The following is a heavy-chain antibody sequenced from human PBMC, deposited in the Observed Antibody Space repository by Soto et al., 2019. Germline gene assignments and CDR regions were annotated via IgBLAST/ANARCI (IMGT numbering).Heavy chain of an antibody. D-gene: IGHD6-19*01. CDR1: GFTFSSYA. CDR3: ATGIAVGGVTFYYGKDV. CDR2: ISYDGSNK. V-gene: IGHV3-30-3*01. J-gene: IGHJ6*02. Sequence: QVQLVESGGGVVQPGRSLRLSCAASGFTFSSYAMHWVRQAPGKGLEWVAVISYDGSNKYYADSVKGRFTISRDNSKNPLYLQMNSLRAEDTAVYYCATGIAVGGVTFYYGKDVWGQGTTVTVSS.